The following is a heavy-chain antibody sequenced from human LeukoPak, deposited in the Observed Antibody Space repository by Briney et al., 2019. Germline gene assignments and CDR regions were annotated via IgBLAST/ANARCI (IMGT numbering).Heavy chain of an antibody. CDR2: IYNSGST. D-gene: IGHD6-6*01. J-gene: IGHJ4*02. V-gene: IGHV4-30-4*08. CDR3: ARDGGASSRNFDY. CDR1: GGSIRSGDYY. Sequence: SETLSLTCTVSGGSIRSGDYYWNWIRQPPGKGLEWIGYIYNSGSTYYNPSLKSRVTISVDTSKNQFSLKLSSVTAADTAVYYCARDGGASSRNFDYWGQGTRVTVSS.